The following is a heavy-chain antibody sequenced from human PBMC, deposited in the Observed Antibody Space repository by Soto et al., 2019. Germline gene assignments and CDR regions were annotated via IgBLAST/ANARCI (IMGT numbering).Heavy chain of an antibody. Sequence: QVQLVQSGAEVKKPGSSVKVSCKASGGTFSSYAISWVRQAPGQGLEWMGGIIPIFGTANYAQKFQGRVTITADESTSTAYMELSSLRSEDTAVYYCAWEGVEVLSGGRIRDYYGMDVWGQGTTVTVSS. V-gene: IGHV1-69*01. J-gene: IGHJ6*02. CDR2: IIPIFGTA. CDR1: GGTFSSYA. D-gene: IGHD2-8*02. CDR3: AWEGVEVLSGGRIRDYYGMDV.